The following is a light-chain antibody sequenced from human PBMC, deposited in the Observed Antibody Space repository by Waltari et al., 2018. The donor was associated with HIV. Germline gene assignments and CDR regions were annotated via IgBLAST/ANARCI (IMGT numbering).Light chain of an antibody. Sequence: DIEMTQSPESLSVSLGARATMYCKSRQSFLHSFNNRNYLAWYQQKPGQPPKLLIYWASTRESGVPDRFSGSGSGTDFTLTINSLQAEDVAVYYCQQYHSTPWTFGQGTKVEIK. CDR3: QQYHSTPWT. CDR2: WAS. CDR1: QSFLHSFNNRNY. V-gene: IGKV4-1*01. J-gene: IGKJ1*01.